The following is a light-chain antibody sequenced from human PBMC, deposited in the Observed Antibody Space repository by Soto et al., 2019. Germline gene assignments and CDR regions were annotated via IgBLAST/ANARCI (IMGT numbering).Light chain of an antibody. CDR1: QSIGSW. J-gene: IGKJ1*01. Sequence: IPMTQSPSTLSASVGDRVAITCRASQSIGSWLAWYQQKQGKAPRFLIYTASTLESGVLSRFSGSGSGTEFTLTISSLQHDDFATYYCQQYKDYSWTFGQGTNVEVK. CDR2: TAS. CDR3: QQYKDYSWT. V-gene: IGKV1-5*03.